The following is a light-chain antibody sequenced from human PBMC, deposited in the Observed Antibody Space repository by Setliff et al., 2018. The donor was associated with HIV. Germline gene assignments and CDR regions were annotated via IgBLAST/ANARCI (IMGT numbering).Light chain of an antibody. Sequence: DIQMTQSPSTLSASVGDRVTITCRASQSISSWLAWYQQKPGRAPNLLIYKASSLESGVPSRFSGSGSGTEFTLTISSLQPDDFATYYCQHYYDYSLTFGGGTKMDIK. CDR3: QHYYDYSLT. CDR1: QSISSW. V-gene: IGKV1-5*03. CDR2: KAS. J-gene: IGKJ4*01.